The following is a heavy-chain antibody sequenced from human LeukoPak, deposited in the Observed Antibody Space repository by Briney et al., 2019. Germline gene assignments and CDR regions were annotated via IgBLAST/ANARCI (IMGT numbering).Heavy chain of an antibody. CDR3: ARGRRDVNMILVVMAGVSYYLDV. J-gene: IGHJ6*03. CDR1: GGSFSDYY. Sequence: SETLSLTCAVYGGSFSDYYWTWIRQTPGKGLELIGEMSPSGSSNYNPSLKSRVTISVDTSKNQFSLKLRSVTAADTAVYYCARGRRDVNMILVVMAGVSYYLDVWSKGTTVTVS. CDR2: MSPSGSS. V-gene: IGHV4-34*01. D-gene: IGHD3-22*01.